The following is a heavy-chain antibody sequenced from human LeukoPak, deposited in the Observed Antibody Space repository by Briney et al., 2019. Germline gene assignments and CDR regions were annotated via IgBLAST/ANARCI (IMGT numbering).Heavy chain of an antibody. Sequence: QPGRSLRLSCAASGFTFSSYAMHWVRQAPGTGLEWVAVISYDGSNKYYADSVKGRFTISRDNAKNSLYLHMDSLRAEDTAVYYCAREGLYGLATWGQGTLVTVSS. J-gene: IGHJ5*02. CDR3: AREGLYGLAT. CDR1: GFTFSSYA. D-gene: IGHD2/OR15-2a*01. CDR2: ISYDGSNK. V-gene: IGHV3-30-3*01.